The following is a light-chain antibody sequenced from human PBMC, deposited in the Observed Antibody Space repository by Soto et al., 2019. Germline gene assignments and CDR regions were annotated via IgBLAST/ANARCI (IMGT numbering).Light chain of an antibody. CDR2: EDN. V-gene: IGLV6-57*04. Sequence: NFMLTQPHSVSESPVKTVTISCTRSSGSIASNYVQWYQQRPGSAPTTVIYEDNQRPSGVPDRFSGSIDSSSNSASLTISGLKTEDEADYYCQSYDSSNHVVFGGGTKVTVL. J-gene: IGLJ2*01. CDR3: QSYDSSNHVV. CDR1: SGSIASNY.